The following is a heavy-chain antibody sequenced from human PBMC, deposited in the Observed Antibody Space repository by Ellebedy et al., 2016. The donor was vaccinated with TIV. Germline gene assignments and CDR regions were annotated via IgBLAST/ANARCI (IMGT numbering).Heavy chain of an antibody. J-gene: IGHJ4*02. CDR1: GFTFSSYV. D-gene: IGHD5-12*01. CDR2: ISSDGSTK. CDR3: ARQSNAYDYYFDY. V-gene: IGHV3-30*04. Sequence: GESLKISCAASGFTFSSYVMHWVRQAPGKGLEWVAVISSDGSTKHYPDFVKGRFTISRDNSKNTLYLQMNSLRAEDTAVYYCARQSNAYDYYFDYWGQGTLVTVSS.